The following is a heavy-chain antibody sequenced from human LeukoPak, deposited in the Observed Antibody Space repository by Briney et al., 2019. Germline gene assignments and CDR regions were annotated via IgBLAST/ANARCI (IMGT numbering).Heavy chain of an antibody. V-gene: IGHV1-69*13. CDR2: IIPIFGTA. J-gene: IGHJ3*02. D-gene: IGHD2-21*01. CDR3: ASDLDSRPNAFDI. Sequence: ASVKVSCKASVGTFSSYAISWVRQAPGQGLEWMGGIIPIFGTANYAQKFQGRVTITADESTSTAYMELSSLRSEDTAVYYCASDLDSRPNAFDIWGQGTMVTVSS. CDR1: VGTFSSYA.